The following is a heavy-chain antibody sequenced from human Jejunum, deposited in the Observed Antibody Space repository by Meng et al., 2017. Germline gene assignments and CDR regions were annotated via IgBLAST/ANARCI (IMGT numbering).Heavy chain of an antibody. J-gene: IGHJ4*02. CDR2: VWHSGAT. Sequence: HVLLQESGPGLVKPSGTLSLTCAVSGDFTSSSDRWTWVRQAPGRGLEWIGEVWHSGATHYNPSLESRLTISIDTSNNRFSLELSSATAADTAVYYCARGVLERYFDYWGQGALVTVSS. CDR3: ARGVLERYFDY. CDR1: GDFTSSSDR. D-gene: IGHD3-10*01. V-gene: IGHV4-4*02.